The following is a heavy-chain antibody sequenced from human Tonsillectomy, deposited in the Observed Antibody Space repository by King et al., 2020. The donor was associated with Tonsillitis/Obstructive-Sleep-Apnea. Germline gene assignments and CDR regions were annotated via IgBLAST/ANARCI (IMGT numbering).Heavy chain of an antibody. J-gene: IGHJ6*02. CDR2: IIPILGIA. V-gene: IGHV1-69*10. CDR3: ARGPPNSGWYGELDYYGMDV. Sequence: VQLVESGAEVKKPGSSVKVSCKASGGTFSSYAISWVRQAPGQGLEWMGGIIPILGIANYAQKFQGRVTITADKSTSTAYMELSSLRSEDTAVYYCARGPPNSGWYGELDYYGMDVWGQGTTVTVSS. CDR1: GGTFSSYA. D-gene: IGHD6-19*01.